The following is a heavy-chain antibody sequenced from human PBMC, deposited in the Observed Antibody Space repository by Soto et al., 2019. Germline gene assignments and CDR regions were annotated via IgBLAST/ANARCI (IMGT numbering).Heavy chain of an antibody. CDR2: IDWDDDK. CDR1: GFSPSTSGMC. J-gene: IGHJ6*02. D-gene: IGHD1-20*01. CDR3: ARTYKRWPRYYYYGMDV. Sequence: SGPTLVNPTQTLTLTCTFSGFSPSTSGMCVSWIRQPPGKALEWLALIDWDDDKYYSTPLKTRLTISKDTSKNQVVLTMTNMDPVDTATYYCARTYKRWPRYYYYGMDVWGQGXTVTVYS. V-gene: IGHV2-70*01.